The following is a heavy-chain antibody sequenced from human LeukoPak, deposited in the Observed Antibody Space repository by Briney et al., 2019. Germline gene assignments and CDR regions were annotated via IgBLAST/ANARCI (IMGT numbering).Heavy chain of an antibody. J-gene: IGHJ4*02. CDR1: GYTFTGYY. CDR2: INPNSGGT. D-gene: IGHD2-2*01. CDR3: APAGGYCSSTSCYFDY. V-gene: IGHV1-2*02. Sequence: VSVKVSCKAPGYTFTGYYMHWVRQAPGQGLEWMGWINPNSGGTNYAQKFQGRVTMTRDTSISTAYMELSRLRSDDTAVYYCAPAGGYCSSTSCYFDYWGQGTLVTVSS.